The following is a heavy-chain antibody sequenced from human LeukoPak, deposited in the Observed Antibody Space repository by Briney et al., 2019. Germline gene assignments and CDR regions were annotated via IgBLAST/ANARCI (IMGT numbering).Heavy chain of an antibody. Sequence: SETLSLTCAVYGGSFSGYYWSWIRQPPGKGLEWIGTSYHSGSTYYNPSLKSRVTMSVDTSKNQFSLKLSSVTAADTAVYSCARGSVRGEFDPWGQGTLVTVSS. CDR3: ARGSVRGEFDP. CDR2: SYHSGST. J-gene: IGHJ5*02. CDR1: GGSFSGYY. D-gene: IGHD3-10*01. V-gene: IGHV4-34*01.